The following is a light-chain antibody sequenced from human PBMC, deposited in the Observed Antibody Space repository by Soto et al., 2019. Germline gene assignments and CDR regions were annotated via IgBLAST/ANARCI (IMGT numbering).Light chain of an antibody. Sequence: DIVMTQTPISLSVTPGQPTSISCKSSQSLLHSDGKTYLSWYLQKPGQPPQLLISEVSNRFSGVPDRFSGSGSGKDFTLKISRVEADDVGVYYCMQSLEPPRTFGQGTKVDIK. V-gene: IGKV2D-29*01. CDR2: EVS. J-gene: IGKJ1*01. CDR1: QSLLHSDGKTY. CDR3: MQSLEPPRT.